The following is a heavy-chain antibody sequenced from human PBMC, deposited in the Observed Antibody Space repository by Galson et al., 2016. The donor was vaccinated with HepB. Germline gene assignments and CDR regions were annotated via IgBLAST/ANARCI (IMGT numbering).Heavy chain of an antibody. CDR2: IAYDGINE. J-gene: IGHJ4*02. CDR1: GFSLSSYG. V-gene: IGHV3-30*18. Sequence: SLRLSCAASGFSLSSYGMHWVRQAPGKGLEWVAFIAYDGINEYYADSVKGRLTVSRDISKHTLYLQMNSLRAEDTAVYSCSKDYPRYSYGLYYFDFWGQGTLVTVPS. CDR3: SKDYPRYSYGLYYFDF. D-gene: IGHD5-18*01.